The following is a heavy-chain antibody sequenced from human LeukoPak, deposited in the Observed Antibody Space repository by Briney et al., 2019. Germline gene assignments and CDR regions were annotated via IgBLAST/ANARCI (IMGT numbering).Heavy chain of an antibody. Sequence: GGSLRLSCAASGFTFSSYGMHWVRQAPGKGLEWVAVISYDGSNKYYADSVKGRFTISRDNSKNTLYLQMNSLRAEDTAVYYCAGRSYFDYWAREPWSPSPQ. V-gene: IGHV3-30*03. CDR1: GFTFSSYG. CDR3: AGRSYFDY. J-gene: IGHJ4*02. CDR2: ISYDGSNK.